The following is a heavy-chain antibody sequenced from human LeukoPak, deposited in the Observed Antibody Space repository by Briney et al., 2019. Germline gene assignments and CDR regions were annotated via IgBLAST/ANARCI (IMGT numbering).Heavy chain of an antibody. Sequence: SVKVSCKASGGTFSSYAISWVRQAPGQGLEWMGGIIPIFGTANYAQKFQGRVTITADESTSTAYMELSSLRSEDTAVYYCARVDVGSYYYDCMDVWGQGTTVTVSS. V-gene: IGHV1-69*13. CDR1: GGTFSSYA. CDR2: IIPIFGTA. CDR3: ARVDVGSYYYDCMDV. J-gene: IGHJ6*02. D-gene: IGHD3-16*01.